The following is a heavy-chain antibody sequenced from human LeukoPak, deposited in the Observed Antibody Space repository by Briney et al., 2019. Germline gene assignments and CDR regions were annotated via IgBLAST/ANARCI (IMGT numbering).Heavy chain of an antibody. CDR2: IYYSGST. J-gene: IGHJ4*02. D-gene: IGHD2-21*02. CDR3: ARDPVDCGGDCDYFDY. Sequence: SETLSLTCAVYGGSFSGYYWSWIRQPPGKGLEWIGYIYYSGSTNYNPSLKSRVTISVDTSKNQFSLKLSSVTAADTAVYYCARDPVDCGGDCDYFDYWGQGTLVTVSS. V-gene: IGHV4-59*01. CDR1: GGSFSGYY.